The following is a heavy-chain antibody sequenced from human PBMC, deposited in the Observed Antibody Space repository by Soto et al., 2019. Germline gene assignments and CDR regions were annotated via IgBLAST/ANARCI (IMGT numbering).Heavy chain of an antibody. CDR1: GYTFTGYY. V-gene: IGHV1-2*02. Sequence: ASVKVSCKASGYTFTGYYMHWVRQAPGQGLEWMGWINPNSGGTNYAQKFQGRVTMTRDTSISTAYMELSRLRSDDTAVYYCARDSADWGAFDYWVQGTLVTVSS. D-gene: IGHD7-27*01. J-gene: IGHJ4*02. CDR3: ARDSADWGAFDY. CDR2: INPNSGGT.